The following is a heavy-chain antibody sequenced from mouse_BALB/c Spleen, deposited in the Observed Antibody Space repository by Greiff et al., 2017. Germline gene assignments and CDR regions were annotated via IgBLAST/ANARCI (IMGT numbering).Heavy chain of an antibody. D-gene: IGHD1-1*01. Sequence: VQVVESGAELAKPGASVKLSCKASGYTFTSYWMHWVKQRPGQGLEWIGYINPSTGYTEYNQKFKDKATLTADKSSSTAYMQLSSLTSEDSAVYYCALTTVKVTWFAYWGQGTLVTVSA. CDR3: ALTTVKVTWFAY. CDR1: GYTFTSYW. CDR2: INPSTGYT. V-gene: IGHV1-7*01. J-gene: IGHJ3*01.